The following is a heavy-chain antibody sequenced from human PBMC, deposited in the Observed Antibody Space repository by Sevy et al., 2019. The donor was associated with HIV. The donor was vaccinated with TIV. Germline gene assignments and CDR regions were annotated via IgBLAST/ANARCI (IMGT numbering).Heavy chain of an antibody. J-gene: IGHJ4*02. CDR1: GFTFGTYW. CDR3: ARAQNSYKNRKVFLRLDY. Sequence: GGSLRLSCEGSGFTFGTYWMTWVRQAPGKGLEWVANIEQDGSGKDYVDSVKGRFIVSSDNDESVLYLEMKSLRAEDTAMYFCARAQNSYKNRKVFLRLDYWCQGTLVTVSS. CDR2: IEQDGSGK. D-gene: IGHD1-20*01. V-gene: IGHV3-7*03.